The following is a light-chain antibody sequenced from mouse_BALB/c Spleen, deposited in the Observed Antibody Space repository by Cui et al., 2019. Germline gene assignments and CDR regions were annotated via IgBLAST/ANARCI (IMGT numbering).Light chain of an antibody. J-gene: IGKJ4*01. CDR3: QNGHSFPCT. CDR2: YAS. CDR1: QSISDY. V-gene: IGKV5-39*01. Sequence: DIVMTQSPATLSVTPGDRVSLSCRASQSISDYLHWYQQKSHESPRLLIKYASQSISGIPSRFSGSGSGSDFTLRINSVEPEDVGVYYCQNGHSFPCTFGSGTKLEIK.